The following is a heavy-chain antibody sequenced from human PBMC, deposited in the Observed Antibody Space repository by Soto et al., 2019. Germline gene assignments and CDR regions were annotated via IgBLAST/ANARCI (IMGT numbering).Heavy chain of an antibody. CDR3: ARSQSGDYEGCGY. V-gene: IGHV1-18*01. CDR1: GYTFTNYG. CDR2: ISASNGNT. J-gene: IGHJ4*02. D-gene: IGHD4-17*01. Sequence: QVQLVQSGADVKKPGASVQVSCTASGYTFTNYGINWVRQAPVQGLEWMGWISASNGNTNYAQRVQGRVTMTTDTSTSTAYMELRSLRSDDTAVYYCARSQSGDYEGCGYWGQGTLVTFSS.